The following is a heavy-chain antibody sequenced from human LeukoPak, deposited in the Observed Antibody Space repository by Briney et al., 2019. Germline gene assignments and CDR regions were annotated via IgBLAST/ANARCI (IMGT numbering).Heavy chain of an antibody. CDR2: INPDNGGT. J-gene: IGHJ3*02. CDR1: GYTFTGYY. D-gene: IGHD2-2*01. Sequence: ASVKVSFKASGYTFTGYYIHWVRQAPGHGLEWMGWINPDNGGTDYPRKFQGRVTVTRDTSLTTAYMELSRLTSDDTALYYCTRSIITLPAVTPEGFVIWGEGTMVTVSS. CDR3: TRSIITLPAVTPEGFVI. V-gene: IGHV1-2*02.